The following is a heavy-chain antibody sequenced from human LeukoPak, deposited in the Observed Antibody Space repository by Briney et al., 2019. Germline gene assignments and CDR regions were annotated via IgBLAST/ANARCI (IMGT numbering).Heavy chain of an antibody. Sequence: GGSLRLSCAASGFTFSTYSMSWVRQAPGKGLEWVSYISSISSIIYYADSVKGRFTISRDNARNSLYLHMNSLRAEGTAVYYCARDAIMDVWGKGTTVTVSS. V-gene: IGHV3-48*01. CDR1: GFTFSTYS. D-gene: IGHD2-2*01. CDR3: ARDAIMDV. J-gene: IGHJ6*03. CDR2: ISSISSII.